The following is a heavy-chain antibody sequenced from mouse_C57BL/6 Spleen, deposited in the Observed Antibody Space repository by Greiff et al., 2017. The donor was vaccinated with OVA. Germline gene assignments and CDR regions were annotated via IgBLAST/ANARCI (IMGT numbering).Heavy chain of an antibody. CDR2: INPGSGGT. J-gene: IGHJ2*01. D-gene: IGHD1-1*01. Sequence: QVQLQQPGAELVRPGTSVKVSCKASGYAFTNYLIEWVKQRPGQGLEWIGVINPGSGGTNYNEKFKGKATLTADKSSSTAYMQLSSLTSEDSAVYFCARRGYYGSSYERHFFDYWGQGTTLTVSS. V-gene: IGHV1-54*01. CDR1: GYAFTNYL. CDR3: ARRGYYGSSYERHFFDY.